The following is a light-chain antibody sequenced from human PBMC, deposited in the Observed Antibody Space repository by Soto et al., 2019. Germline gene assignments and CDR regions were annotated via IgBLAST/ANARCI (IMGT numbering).Light chain of an antibody. V-gene: IGKV3-15*01. CDR3: QQLNKYPST. CDR1: HRVSNY. CDR2: GAS. Sequence: MAHAPATLSVNPWYSAALSCRASHRVSNYLAWYQQRPGQAPRLLIYGASTRATGIPARFSGSASGTDFTLTISSLQPEDFATYYCQQLNKYPSTFGGGTKVDI. J-gene: IGKJ4*01.